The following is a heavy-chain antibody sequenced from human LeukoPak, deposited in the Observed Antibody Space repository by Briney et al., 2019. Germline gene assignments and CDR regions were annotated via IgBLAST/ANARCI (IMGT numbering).Heavy chain of an antibody. V-gene: IGHV1-69*13. CDR1: GGTFSSYA. J-gene: IGHJ4*02. D-gene: IGHD4-17*01. CDR3: AREGNYGDYTLGY. Sequence: SVKVSCKASGGTFSSYAISWVRQAPGQGLEWMGGIIPIFGTANYAQKFQGRVTITADESTSTAYMELSSLRSEDTAVYYCAREGNYGDYTLGYWGQGALVTVSS. CDR2: IIPIFGTA.